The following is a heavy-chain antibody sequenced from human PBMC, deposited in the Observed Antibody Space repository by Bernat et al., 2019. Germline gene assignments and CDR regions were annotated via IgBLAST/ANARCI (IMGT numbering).Heavy chain of an antibody. D-gene: IGHD6-19*01. CDR2: IFSNDEK. J-gene: IGHJ4*02. Sequence: QITLKESGPTLVKPTQTLTLTCTFSGFSLSTSGVGVGWIRQPPGKALEWLAHIFSNDEKSYSTSLKSRLTISKDTSKSQVVLTMTNMDPVDTATYYCARIASSEGGTEFDYWGQGTLVTVSS. CDR3: ARIASSEGGTEFDY. V-gene: IGHV2-26*01. CDR1: GFSLSTSGVG.